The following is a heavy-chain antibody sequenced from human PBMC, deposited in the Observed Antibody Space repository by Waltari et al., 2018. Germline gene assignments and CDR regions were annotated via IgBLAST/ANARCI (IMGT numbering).Heavy chain of an antibody. CDR2: ISAYNGKT. CDR1: GYTFTSYG. CDR3: AREITRITIFGVVSPGYYYGMDV. Sequence: QVQLVQSGAEVKKPGASVKVSCKASGYTFTSYGISWVRQAPGQGLEWMGWISAYNGKTNYAQKLQGRVTMTTDTSTSTADMELRSLRSDDTAVYYCAREITRITIFGVVSPGYYYGMDVWGQGTTVTVSS. J-gene: IGHJ6*02. D-gene: IGHD3-3*01. V-gene: IGHV1-18*01.